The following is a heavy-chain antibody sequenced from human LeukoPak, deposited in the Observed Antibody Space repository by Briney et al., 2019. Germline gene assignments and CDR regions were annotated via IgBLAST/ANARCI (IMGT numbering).Heavy chain of an antibody. V-gene: IGHV3-7*01. Sequence: GGSLRLSCAASGFTCSSYAMHWVRQAPSKGLEWVANIKQDGSKTYYVASVQGRFTISRDSAKNSLFLQMNTLRVEDTAVYYCARDQGFLWFGEDFDMWGQGTMVTVSS. D-gene: IGHD3-10*01. CDR3: ARDQGFLWFGEDFDM. CDR2: IKQDGSKT. CDR1: GFTCSSYA. J-gene: IGHJ3*02.